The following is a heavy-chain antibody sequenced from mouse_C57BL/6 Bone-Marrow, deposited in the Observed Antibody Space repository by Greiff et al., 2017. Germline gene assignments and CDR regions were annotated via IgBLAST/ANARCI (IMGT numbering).Heavy chain of an antibody. CDR1: GFNIKDDY. CDR3: TTHYDYLWFAY. D-gene: IGHD2-4*01. CDR2: NGDT. Sequence: VQLQQSGAELVRPGASVKLSCTASGFNIKDDYMHWVKQRPENGDTEYASKFQGKATITTDTTSNTAYLLLSSLTSEDTAVYYCTTHYDYLWFAYWGQGTLVTVSA. J-gene: IGHJ3*01. V-gene: IGHV14-4*01.